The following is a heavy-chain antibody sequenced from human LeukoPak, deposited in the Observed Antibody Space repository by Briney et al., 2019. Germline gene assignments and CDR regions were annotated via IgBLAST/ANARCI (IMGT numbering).Heavy chain of an antibody. Sequence: ASVKVSCKASGGTFSSYAISWVRQAPGQGLEWMGGIIPIFGTANYAQKFQGRVTITADKSTSTAYMELSSPRSEDTAVYYCARSLGYCSSTSCFRRSEDAFDIWGQGTMVTVSS. CDR2: IIPIFGTA. CDR3: ARSLGYCSSTSCFRRSEDAFDI. CDR1: GGTFSSYA. J-gene: IGHJ3*02. V-gene: IGHV1-69*06. D-gene: IGHD2-2*01.